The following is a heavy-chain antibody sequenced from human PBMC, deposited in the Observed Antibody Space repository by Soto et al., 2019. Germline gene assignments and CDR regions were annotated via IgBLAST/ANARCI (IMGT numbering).Heavy chain of an antibody. Sequence: XSVKVSCKASGYTFTGYYMHWVRRAPGQGLEWMGWINPNSGGTNYAQKFQGRVTMTRDTSISTAYMELSRLRSDDTAVYYCARDGPPPYCGGACYPYNWFDPWGQGTLVTVSS. D-gene: IGHD2-21*02. CDR2: INPNSGGT. CDR3: ARDGPPPYCGGACYPYNWFDP. J-gene: IGHJ5*02. CDR1: GYTFTGYY. V-gene: IGHV1-2*02.